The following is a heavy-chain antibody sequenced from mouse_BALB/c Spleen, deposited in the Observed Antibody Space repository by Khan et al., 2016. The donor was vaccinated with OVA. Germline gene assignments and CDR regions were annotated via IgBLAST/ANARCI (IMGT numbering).Heavy chain of an antibody. CDR2: INPTSGYT. CDR3: TRDRIDY. Sequence: QVRLQQSGAELAKPGASVKMSCKASGYTFTTYWMHWVKQRPGQGLEWIVYINPTSGYTDYNEKFKDRATLSADKSSSTAYMQLSSLTSEDSAVYYCTRDRIDYWGQGTTLTVSS. CDR1: GYTFTTYW. J-gene: IGHJ2*01. V-gene: IGHV1-7*01.